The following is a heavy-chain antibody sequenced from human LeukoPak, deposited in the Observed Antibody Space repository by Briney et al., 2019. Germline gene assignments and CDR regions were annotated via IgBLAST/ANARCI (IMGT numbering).Heavy chain of an antibody. Sequence: PGGSLRLSCAASGLTFSSYAMHWVRQAPGKGLEWVAVISYDGSNKYYADSVKGRFTISRDNSKNTLYLQMNSLRAEDTAVYYCARERGYYDSSGYYDGGFDYWGQGTLVTVSS. J-gene: IGHJ4*02. CDR2: ISYDGSNK. CDR1: GLTFSSYA. D-gene: IGHD3-22*01. CDR3: ARERGYYDSSGYYDGGFDY. V-gene: IGHV3-30*04.